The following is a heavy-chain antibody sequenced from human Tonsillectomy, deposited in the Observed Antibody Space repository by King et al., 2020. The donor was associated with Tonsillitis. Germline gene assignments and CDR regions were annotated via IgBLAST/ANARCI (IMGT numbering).Heavy chain of an antibody. V-gene: IGHV3-21*01. Sequence: VQLVESGGGLVKPGGSLRLSCAASGFTFSSYSMNWVRQAPGKGLEWVSFISSSSSYIYYADSVKGRFTISRDNAKNSLHLQMNSLGAEDTAVYYCATGRVGAFDIWGQGTMVTVA. J-gene: IGHJ3*02. CDR2: ISSSSSYI. D-gene: IGHD1-26*01. CDR3: ATGRVGAFDI. CDR1: GFTFSSYS.